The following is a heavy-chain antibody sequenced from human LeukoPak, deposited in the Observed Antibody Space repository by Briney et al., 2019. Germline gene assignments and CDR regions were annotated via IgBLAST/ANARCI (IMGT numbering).Heavy chain of an antibody. CDR3: ARGYNYFFDN. V-gene: IGHV3-30*02. J-gene: IGHJ4*02. Sequence: PGGSLRLSCTASGFTFSNNGMHWVRQAPGKGLEWVAFIQTDGNEKYYADSVKGRFTVSRDISKNTLYLQMSSLRAEDTAMYYCARGYNYFFDNWGLGTLVTVSS. D-gene: IGHD5-24*01. CDR2: IQTDGNEK. CDR1: GFTFSNNG.